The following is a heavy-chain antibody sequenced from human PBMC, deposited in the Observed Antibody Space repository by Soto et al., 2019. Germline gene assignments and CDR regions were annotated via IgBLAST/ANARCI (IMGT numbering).Heavy chain of an antibody. CDR2: ISYDVSYK. CDR3: ACAKTLPYDSSGYYYDS. V-gene: IGHV3-30*03. Sequence: PGGSLRLSCAASGFTFSTHGMHWVRQAPGKGLEWVSLISYDVSYKYYADSVKGRFTVSRDNSKNTVYLLMNSLRPEDTAVYYCACAKTLPYDSSGYYYDSWGQGTLVTVSS. J-gene: IGHJ4*02. CDR1: GFTFSTHG. D-gene: IGHD3-22*01.